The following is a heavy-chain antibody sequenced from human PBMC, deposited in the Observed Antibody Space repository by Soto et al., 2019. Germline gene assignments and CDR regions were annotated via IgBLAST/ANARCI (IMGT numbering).Heavy chain of an antibody. D-gene: IGHD2-21*01. CDR3: ARGNVVAIDY. CDR1: GGSISSGGYS. Sequence: SETLSLTCAVSGGSISSGGYSWSWIRQPPGKGLEWIGYIYHSGSTYYNTSLKSRVTISVNRSKNQFSLKLSSVTAADTAVYYCARGNVVAIDYWGQGTLVTVSS. V-gene: IGHV4-30-2*01. J-gene: IGHJ4*02. CDR2: IYHSGST.